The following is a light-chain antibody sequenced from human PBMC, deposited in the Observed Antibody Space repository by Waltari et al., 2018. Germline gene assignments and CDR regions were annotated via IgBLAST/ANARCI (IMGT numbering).Light chain of an antibody. CDR2: AVS. V-gene: IGLV2-23*02. Sequence: QSALTQPASVSGSPGQSITISCTGTSSDVGSYNLVSWYQQHPGKAPKLMIHAVSKRPSGVSNRFSGSKAGNTASLTISGLQAEDEADYYCCSYAGRVFGGGTKLTVL. J-gene: IGLJ3*02. CDR1: SSDVGSYNL. CDR3: CSYAGRV.